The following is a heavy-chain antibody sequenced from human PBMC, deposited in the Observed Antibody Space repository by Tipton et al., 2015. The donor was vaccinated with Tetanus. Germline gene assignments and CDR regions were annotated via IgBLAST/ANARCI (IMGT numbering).Heavy chain of an antibody. V-gene: IGHV3-7*01. Sequence: SLRLSCAASGFTFNNYAMHWVRQAPGKGLEWVANIRGDGGEMYYVDSVKGRFTISRDNAKKSLYLQMNSLRVEDTAVYYCARDRGEDWTNFYYMDVWGKGTTVIVSS. J-gene: IGHJ6*03. CDR1: GFTFNNYA. CDR2: IRGDGGEM. CDR3: ARDRGEDWTNFYYMDV. D-gene: IGHD3/OR15-3a*01.